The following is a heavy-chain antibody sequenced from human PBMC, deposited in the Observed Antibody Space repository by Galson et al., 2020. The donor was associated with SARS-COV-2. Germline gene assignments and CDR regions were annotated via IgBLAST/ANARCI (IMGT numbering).Heavy chain of an antibody. D-gene: IGHD2-2*02. CDR2: FDPEDGET. V-gene: IGHV1-24*01. CDR1: GYTLTELS. J-gene: IGHJ5*02. Sequence: ASVKVSCKVSGYTLTELSMYWVRQAPGKGLEWMGGFDPEDGETIYVQKFQGRVTMTEDTSTDTAYMELSSLRSEDTAVYYCATGPAAIVGGWFDPWGQGTLVTVSS. CDR3: ATGPAAIVGGWFDP.